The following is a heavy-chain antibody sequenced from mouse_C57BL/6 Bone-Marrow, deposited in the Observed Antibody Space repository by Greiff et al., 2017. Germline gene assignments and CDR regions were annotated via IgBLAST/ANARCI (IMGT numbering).Heavy chain of an antibody. CDR2: ISDGGSYT. CDR3: ARGGYGYPAWFSY. Sequence: DVMLVESGGGLVKPGGSLKLSCAASGFTFSSYAMSWVRQTPEKRLEWVATISDGGSYTYYPDNVKGRFTISRDNAKNNLYLQMSHLKSEDTAMYDCARGGYGYPAWFSYWGQGTLVTVSA. V-gene: IGHV5-4*03. J-gene: IGHJ3*01. CDR1: GFTFSSYA. D-gene: IGHD2-2*01.